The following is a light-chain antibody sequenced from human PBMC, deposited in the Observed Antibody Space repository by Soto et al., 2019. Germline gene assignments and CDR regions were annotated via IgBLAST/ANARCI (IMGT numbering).Light chain of an antibody. J-gene: IGLJ1*01. CDR1: SSNIGGNS. CDR3: GSWDSSLSAYV. CDR2: VDN. Sequence: QSVMTQPPSVSAAPGQKVTISCSGSSSNIGGNSVSWYQQLPGPAPKLLIYVDNKRPSGIPDRFSGSKSGTSATLGITGVQTGDEADYYCGSWDSSLSAYVFGTGTKLTVL. V-gene: IGLV1-51*01.